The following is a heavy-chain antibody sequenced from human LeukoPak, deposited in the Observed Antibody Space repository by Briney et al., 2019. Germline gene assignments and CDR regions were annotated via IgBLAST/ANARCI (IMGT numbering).Heavy chain of an antibody. D-gene: IGHD1-1*01. J-gene: IGHJ1*01. V-gene: IGHV3-30*02. CDR3: AKESTISALSTDDS. CDR1: GFTFSSYG. CDR2: IRYDGSEK. Sequence: GGSLRLSCAASGFTFSSYGMHWVCQAPGKGLEWVAVIRYDGSEKDYVESVKGRYTISRDNSKNTVYLQMDSLRTEDTAVYYCAKESTISALSTDDSWGQGTLVTVSS.